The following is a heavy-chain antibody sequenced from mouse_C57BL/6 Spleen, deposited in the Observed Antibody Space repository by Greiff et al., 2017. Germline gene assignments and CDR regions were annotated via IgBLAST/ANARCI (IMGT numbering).Heavy chain of an antibody. Sequence: QVQLKQPGAELVKPGASVKLSCTASGYTFTSYWMHWVKQRPGRGLEWIGRIDPNSGGTKYNEKFKSKATLTVDKPSNTAYMQISSLTSEDSAVYYCARPDYGSTPYYFDYWGQGTTLTVSS. J-gene: IGHJ2*01. CDR3: ARPDYGSTPYYFDY. CDR1: GYTFTSYW. D-gene: IGHD1-1*01. V-gene: IGHV1-72*01. CDR2: IDPNSGGT.